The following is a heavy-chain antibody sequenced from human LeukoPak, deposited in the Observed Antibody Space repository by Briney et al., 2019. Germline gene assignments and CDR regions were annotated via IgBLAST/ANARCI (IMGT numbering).Heavy chain of an antibody. V-gene: IGHV1-2*02. D-gene: IGHD3-10*01. CDR1: GYTFTGYY. CDR3: ATANYYGSGSYPD. CDR2: INPNSGGT. J-gene: IGHJ4*02. Sequence: ASVKVSCKASGYTFTGYYMHWVRQAPGQGLEWMGWINPNSGGTIYAQKFQGRVTMTEDTSTDTAYMELSSLRSEDTAVYYCATANYYGSGSYPDWGQGTLVTVSS.